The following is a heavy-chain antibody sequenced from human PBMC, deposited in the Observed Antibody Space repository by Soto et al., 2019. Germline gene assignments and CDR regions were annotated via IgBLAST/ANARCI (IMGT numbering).Heavy chain of an antibody. V-gene: IGHV4-61*01. CDR3: ARDRYSVGP. CDR2: IYYSGTT. J-gene: IGHJ5*02. CDR1: GGSISSSSYY. Sequence: SETLSLTCTVSGGSISSSSYYWGWIRQSPGKGLEWIGYIYYSGTTNYNPSLKNRVTISVDTSKNQFSLKLSSVTAADTAVYYCARDRYSVGPWGQGTLVTVSS. D-gene: IGHD1-26*01.